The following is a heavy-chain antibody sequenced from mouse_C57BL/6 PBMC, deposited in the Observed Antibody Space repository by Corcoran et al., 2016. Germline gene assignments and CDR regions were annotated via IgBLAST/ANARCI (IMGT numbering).Heavy chain of an antibody. CDR3: ARAVRGGSTVVPDY. CDR1: GYTFTSYG. Sequence: QVQLQQSGAELARPGASVKLSCKASGYTFTSYGISWVKQRTGQGLEWIGEIYPRSGNTYYNEKFKGKATLTADKSSSTAYMELRSLTSEDSAVYFCARAVRGGSTVVPDYWGQGTTLTVSS. CDR2: IYPRSGNT. D-gene: IGHD1-1*01. V-gene: IGHV1-81*01. J-gene: IGHJ2*01.